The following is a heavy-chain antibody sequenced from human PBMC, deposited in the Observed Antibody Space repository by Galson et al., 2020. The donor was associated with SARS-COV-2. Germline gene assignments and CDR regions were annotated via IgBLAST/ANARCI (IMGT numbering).Heavy chain of an antibody. Sequence: GESLKISCAASGFSFSTCAISWVRQAPGKRLEWVSAVSGSGGDPSYADSVKGRFTISRDNSKNTLYLQMNSLRGDDTAVYYCAKDSNWGPGTFFDGLGRGILVSVSS. CDR2: VSGSGGDP. V-gene: IGHV3-23*01. D-gene: IGHD7-27*01. J-gene: IGHJ4*02. CDR1: GFSFSTCA. CDR3: AKDSNWGPGTFFDG.